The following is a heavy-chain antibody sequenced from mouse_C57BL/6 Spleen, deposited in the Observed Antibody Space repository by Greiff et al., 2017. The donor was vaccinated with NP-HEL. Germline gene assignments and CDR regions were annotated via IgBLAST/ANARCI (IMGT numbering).Heavy chain of an antibody. CDR1: GYSITSGYY. J-gene: IGHJ3*01. Sequence: EVKLQESGPGLVKPSQSLSLTCSVTGYSITSGYYWNWLRQFPGNKLEWMGYISYDGSNNYNPSLKNRIPITRDTSKNQFFLKLNSVTTEDTATYYCARETAYWGQGTLVTVSA. CDR2: ISYDGSN. V-gene: IGHV3-6*01. CDR3: ARETAY.